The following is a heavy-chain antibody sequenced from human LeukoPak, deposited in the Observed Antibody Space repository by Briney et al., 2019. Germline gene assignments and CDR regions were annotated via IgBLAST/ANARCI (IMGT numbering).Heavy chain of an antibody. V-gene: IGHV1-46*01. CDR1: GYTFTSYY. D-gene: IGHD3-3*01. CDR2: INPSGGST. Sequence: ASVNVSCKASGYTFTSYYMHWVRQAPGQGLEWMGIINPSGGSTSYAQKFQGRVTITRDTSASTAYMELSSLRSEDTAVYYCARRSGYLRAFDIWGQGTMVTVSS. CDR3: ARRSGYLRAFDI. J-gene: IGHJ3*02.